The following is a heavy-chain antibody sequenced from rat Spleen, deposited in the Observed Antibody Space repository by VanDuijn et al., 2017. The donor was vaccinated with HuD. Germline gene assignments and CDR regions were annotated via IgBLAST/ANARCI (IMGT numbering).Heavy chain of an antibody. V-gene: IGHV5-27*01. Sequence: EVQLVESGGGLVQPGRSLKLSCAASGFTFSDYYMAWVRQAPKKGLEWVASISTAGSNTFYRDSVQGRFTISRDNDKSTLHLRMDSLRSEDTATYYCTTWDYYDNRFDYWGQGVMVTVSS. CDR2: ISTAGSNT. CDR1: GFTFSDYY. CDR3: TTWDYYDNRFDY. J-gene: IGHJ2*01. D-gene: IGHD1-6*01.